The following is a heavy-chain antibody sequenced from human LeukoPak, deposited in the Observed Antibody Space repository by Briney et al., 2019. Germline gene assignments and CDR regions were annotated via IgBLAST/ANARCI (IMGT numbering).Heavy chain of an antibody. V-gene: IGHV1-3*01. CDR2: INAGNGHT. J-gene: IGHJ4*02. Sequence: ASVKVSCRASGYIFTDYAILWVRQAPGQRLEWLGWINAGNGHTKYSQNFQGRVTLTRDTSATTASMGMNSLRSEDTALYYCARGRWSATTASYYFDFWGLGTLVTVSS. CDR3: ARGRWSATTASYYFDF. CDR1: GYIFTDYA. D-gene: IGHD2-21*02.